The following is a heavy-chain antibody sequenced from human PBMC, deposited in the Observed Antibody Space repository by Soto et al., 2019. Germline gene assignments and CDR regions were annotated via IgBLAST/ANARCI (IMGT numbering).Heavy chain of an antibody. CDR3: ARGRSSVPDRRVIGYYGLDV. J-gene: IGHJ6*02. Sequence: QVQLQQWGAGLLKPSETLSLTCVVNGGSFSGYYWSWVRQTPGKGLEWIGEINHSGITDSNPSLKSRVTISVDASRSDCSLTLTSVTAADTPVYYCARGRSSVPDRRVIGYYGLDVWGQGTTVTVS. V-gene: IGHV4-34*01. CDR1: GGSFSGYY. D-gene: IGHD3-3*01. CDR2: INHSGIT.